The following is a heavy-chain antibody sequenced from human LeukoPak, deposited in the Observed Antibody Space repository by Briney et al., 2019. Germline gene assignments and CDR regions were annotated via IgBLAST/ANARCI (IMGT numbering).Heavy chain of an antibody. V-gene: IGHV3-74*01. J-gene: IGHJ4*02. D-gene: IGHD3-10*01. CDR1: GVTFSSYW. CDR2: INSDGSST. Sequence: GGSLRLSCAASGVTFSSYWMHWVRQAPGKGLVWVSRINSDGSSTNYADSVKGRFTISRDNAKNTLYLQMNSLRAEDTAIYYCARDSNYYGSASYLYDWGQGTLVTVSS. CDR3: ARDSNYYGSASYLYD.